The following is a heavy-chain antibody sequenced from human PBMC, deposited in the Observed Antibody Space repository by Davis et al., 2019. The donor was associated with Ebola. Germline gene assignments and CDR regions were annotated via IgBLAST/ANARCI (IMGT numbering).Heavy chain of an antibody. CDR3: ARFPSGYGYYYYYYGMDV. CDR2: INHSGST. V-gene: IGHV4-39*07. D-gene: IGHD5-12*01. Sequence: SETLSLTCTVSGGSISSGDYYWSWIRQPPGKGLEWIGEINHSGSTNYNPSLKSRVTISVDTSKNQFSLKLSSVTAADTAVYYCARFPSGYGYYYYYYGMDVWGQGTTVTVSS. CDR1: GGSISSGDYY. J-gene: IGHJ6*02.